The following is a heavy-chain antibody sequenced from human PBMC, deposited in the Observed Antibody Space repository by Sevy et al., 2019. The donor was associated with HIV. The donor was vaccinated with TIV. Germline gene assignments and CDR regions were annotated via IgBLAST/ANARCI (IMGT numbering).Heavy chain of an antibody. Sequence: SETLSLTCTVSGGSISSYYWSWIRQPPGKGLEWIGYIYYSGSTNYNPSLKRRVTISVDTSKNQFSLKLSTVTAADTAVYYCARGLTRGNGYLFDNWGQGTMVTVSS. CDR3: ARGLTRGNGYLFDN. D-gene: IGHD1-1*01. CDR1: GGSISSYY. V-gene: IGHV4-59*12. CDR2: IYYSGST. J-gene: IGHJ3*02.